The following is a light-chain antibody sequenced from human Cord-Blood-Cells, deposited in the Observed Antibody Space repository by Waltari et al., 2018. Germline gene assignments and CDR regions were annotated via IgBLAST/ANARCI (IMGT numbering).Light chain of an antibody. J-gene: IGKJ4*01. Sequence: QMTHSPSTLPASVGDRVTITCRASQSISSWLDWYQQKPGKAPKLLIYKASSLESGVPSRFSGSGSGTEFTLTISSLQPEDFATYYCQQYYSYELTFGGGTKVEIK. CDR2: KAS. CDR3: QQYYSYELT. V-gene: IGKV1-5*03. CDR1: QSISSW.